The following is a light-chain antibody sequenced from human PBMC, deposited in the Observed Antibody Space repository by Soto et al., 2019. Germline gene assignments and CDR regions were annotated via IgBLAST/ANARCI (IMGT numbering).Light chain of an antibody. Sequence: QSVLTQPRSVSGSPGQSVTISCTGTSSDVGDYNYVSWYQQHPGKAPKLMMYDVFKRPSGVPDRFSGSRSGNTASLTISGRHAEDEADYYCYSYGGSYTPNYVFATGTKVTVL. V-gene: IGLV2-11*01. CDR2: DVF. CDR3: YSYGGSYTPNYV. J-gene: IGLJ1*01. CDR1: SSDVGDYNY.